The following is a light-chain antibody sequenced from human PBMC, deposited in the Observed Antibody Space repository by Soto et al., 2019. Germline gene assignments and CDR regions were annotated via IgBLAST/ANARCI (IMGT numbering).Light chain of an antibody. J-gene: IGKJ4*01. CDR3: QQYNNWPPLT. CDR2: GAS. V-gene: IGKV3-15*01. CDR1: QRVSGN. Sequence: EIVLTQSPATLSVSPGERATLFCRASQRVSGNLAWYQQKPGQAPRLVMYGASIRATGFPDRFRGSGSGTEFTLTISSLQSEDFAVYYCQQYNNWPPLTFGGGTKVEIK.